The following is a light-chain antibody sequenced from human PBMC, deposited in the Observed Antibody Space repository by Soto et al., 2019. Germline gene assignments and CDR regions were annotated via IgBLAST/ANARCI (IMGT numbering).Light chain of an antibody. Sequence: QPVLTQPPSVSAAPGQQVTISCSGATSNIGNNFVSWYQQLPGTAPKLLIYDNHKRPSGVPDRFSGSKSGTSATLGITGLQTGDEADYYCGTWDSSLTAVVFGGGTQLTVL. CDR3: GTWDSSLTAVV. CDR1: TSNIGNNF. J-gene: IGLJ2*01. CDR2: DNH. V-gene: IGLV1-51*01.